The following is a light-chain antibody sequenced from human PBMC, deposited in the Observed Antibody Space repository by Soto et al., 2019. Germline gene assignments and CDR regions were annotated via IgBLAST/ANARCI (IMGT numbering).Light chain of an antibody. CDR3: CSYAGTGTYV. CDR1: NSDVGFYNL. CDR2: EGI. Sequence: QSALTQPASVSGSPGQSITISCTGTNSDVGFYNLVSWYQQHPGKAPKLIIYEGIKRPSGVSNRFSGSKSANAASLTISGLQAEDEADYYCCSYAGTGTYVFGTGTKVTVL. V-gene: IGLV2-23*01. J-gene: IGLJ1*01.